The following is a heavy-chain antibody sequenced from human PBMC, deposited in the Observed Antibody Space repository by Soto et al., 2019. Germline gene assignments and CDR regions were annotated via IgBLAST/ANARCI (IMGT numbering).Heavy chain of an antibody. Sequence: GGSLRLSCAASGFIFSSYGMHWVRQAPGKGLEWVAVISYDGSNKYYADSVKGRFTISRDNSKNTLYLQMNSLRGEDTAVYYCARDEYYDSPRQMNPMDVWGQGTTVTVSS. CDR2: ISYDGSNK. V-gene: IGHV3-30*03. D-gene: IGHD3-3*01. CDR3: ARDEYYDSPRQMNPMDV. J-gene: IGHJ6*02. CDR1: GFIFSSYG.